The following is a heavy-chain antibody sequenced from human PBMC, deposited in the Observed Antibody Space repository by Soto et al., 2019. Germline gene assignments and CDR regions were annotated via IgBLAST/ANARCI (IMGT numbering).Heavy chain of an antibody. J-gene: IGHJ4*02. CDR3: AKDTGYYDSSGYCDY. D-gene: IGHD3-22*01. CDR2: ISYDGSNK. CDR1: GFTFSSYG. Sequence: GGSLRLSCAASGFTFSSYGMHWVRQAPGKGLEWVAVISYDGSNKYYADSVKGRFTISRDNSKNTLYLQMNSLRAEDTAVYYCAKDTGYYDSSGYCDYWGQGTLVTVSS. V-gene: IGHV3-30*18.